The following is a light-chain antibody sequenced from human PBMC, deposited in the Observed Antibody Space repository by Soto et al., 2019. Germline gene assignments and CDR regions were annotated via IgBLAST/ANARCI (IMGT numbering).Light chain of an antibody. CDR1: SSNIGAGYD. V-gene: IGLV1-40*01. CDR3: QSYDSSLSGYVL. CDR2: VNS. J-gene: IGLJ2*01. Sequence: QLVLTQPPSVSGAPGQRVTISCTGSSSNIGAGYDVHWYQQLPGTAPKLLIYVNSNRPSGVPDRFSGSKSGTSASLAITGLQAEDEADYYCQSYDSSLSGYVLFGGGTQLTVL.